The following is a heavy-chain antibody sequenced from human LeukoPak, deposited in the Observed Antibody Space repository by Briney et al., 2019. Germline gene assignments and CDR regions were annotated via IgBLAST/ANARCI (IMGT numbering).Heavy chain of an antibody. CDR3: ARLKRDGYNFDY. J-gene: IGHJ4*02. V-gene: IGHV5-10-1*01. CDR2: IDPSDSYT. Sequence: GESLRISCKGSGYSFPIYWVSWVRQMPGKGLEWMGRIDPSDSYTNYSPSSQGHVTISADKSISTVYLQWSSLRASDTAIYYCARLKRDGYNFDYWGQGTLVTVSS. D-gene: IGHD5-24*01. CDR1: GYSFPIYW.